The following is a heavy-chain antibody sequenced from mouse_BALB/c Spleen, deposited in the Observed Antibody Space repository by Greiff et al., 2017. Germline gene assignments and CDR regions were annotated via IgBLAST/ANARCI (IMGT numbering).Heavy chain of an antibody. D-gene: IGHD2-4*01. J-gene: IGHJ2*01. CDR3: ARGGLRGDY. V-gene: IGHV3-2*02. Sequence: EVQLQESGPGLVKPSQSLSLTCTVTGYSITSDYAWNWIRQFPGNKLEWMGYISYSGSTSYNPSLKSRISITRDTSKNQFFLQLNSVTTEDTATYYCARGGLRGDYWGQGTTLTVSS. CDR2: ISYSGST. CDR1: GYSITSDYA.